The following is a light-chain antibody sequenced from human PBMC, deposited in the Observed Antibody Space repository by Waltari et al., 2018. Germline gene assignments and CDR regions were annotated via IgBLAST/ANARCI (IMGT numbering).Light chain of an antibody. CDR3: CSYAGVSTWV. J-gene: IGLJ3*02. V-gene: IGLV2-23*01. CDR2: GDI. CDR1: SSDFRNYNL. Sequence: QSALTQPASVSGSPGQSITISCTGISSDFRNYNLVSWYQQHPGEAPKLIIYGDIKRPPGVSNRFSGSKSGDTASLTISGLQAEDESDYYCCSYAGVSTWVFGGGTKVTVL.